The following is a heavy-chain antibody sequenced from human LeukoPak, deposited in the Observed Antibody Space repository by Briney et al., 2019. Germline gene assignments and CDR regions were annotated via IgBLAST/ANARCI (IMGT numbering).Heavy chain of an antibody. Sequence: LSLTCTVSGGSISSGGYYWSWIRQHPGKGLEWVSYISSSGSTIYYADSVKGRFTISRDNAKNSLYLQMNSLRAEDTAVYYCARYGGTGAFDIWGQGTMVTVSS. CDR1: GGSISSGGYY. J-gene: IGHJ3*02. CDR2: ISSSGSTI. V-gene: IGHV3-11*01. D-gene: IGHD4-23*01. CDR3: ARYGGTGAFDI.